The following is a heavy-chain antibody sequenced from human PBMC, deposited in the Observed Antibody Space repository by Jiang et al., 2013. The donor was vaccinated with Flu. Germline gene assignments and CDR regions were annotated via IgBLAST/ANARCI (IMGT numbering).Heavy chain of an antibody. J-gene: IGHJ4*02. D-gene: IGHD5-18*01. Sequence: PGSSVKVSCKDSGGTLTSYAISWVRQAPGQGLEWMGGIIPIFGTSSFAQKFQGRFTITADRSTNTAYMELSSLTSEDTAVYYCARGVGGYGDYADYWGQGTLVTVSS. V-gene: IGHV1-69*06. CDR2: IIPIFGTS. CDR1: GGTLTSYA. CDR3: ARGVGGYGDYADY.